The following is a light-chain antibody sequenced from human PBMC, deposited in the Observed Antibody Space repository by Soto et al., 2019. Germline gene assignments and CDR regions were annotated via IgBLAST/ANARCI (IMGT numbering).Light chain of an antibody. CDR2: GAS. CDR1: QSMSSSY. Sequence: EIVLTQSPATLSLSPGESATLSCRASQSMSSSYLAWYQQKPGQAPRLVIYGASSRATGIPDRFSGSGSGTEFTLTITRLEPEDFAVYYCQHYGSPLTFGGGTKVDIK. CDR3: QHYGSPLT. J-gene: IGKJ4*01. V-gene: IGKV3-20*01.